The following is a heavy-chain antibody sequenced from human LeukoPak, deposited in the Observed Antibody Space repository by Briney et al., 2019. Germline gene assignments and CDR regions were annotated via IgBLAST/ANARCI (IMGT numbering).Heavy chain of an antibody. D-gene: IGHD6-19*01. V-gene: IGHV3-23*01. CDR2: ISGSGGST. J-gene: IGHJ4*02. Sequence: GGSLRLSCAASGFTFSSYAMSWVRQAPGKGLEWVSAISGSGGSTYYVDSVKGRFTISRDNSKNTLYLQMNSLRAEDTAVYYCAKPYSSGWYPDYWGQGTLVTVSS. CDR1: GFTFSSYA. CDR3: AKPYSSGWYPDY.